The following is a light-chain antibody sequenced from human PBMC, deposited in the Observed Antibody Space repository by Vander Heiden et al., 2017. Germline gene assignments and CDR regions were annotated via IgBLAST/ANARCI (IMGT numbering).Light chain of an antibody. J-gene: IGLJ1*01. V-gene: IGLV2-8*01. CDR1: SNDVGGFNY. Sequence: QSALTQPPSESGSPGQSVTTSCTGTSNDVGGFNYVSWVQQHAGKAPKLMIYEVNKRPSGVPYRFSASKSGNTASLTVSGLQAEDEADYYCISYTTSNNYVFGTGTKVTVL. CDR3: ISYTTSNNYV. CDR2: EVN.